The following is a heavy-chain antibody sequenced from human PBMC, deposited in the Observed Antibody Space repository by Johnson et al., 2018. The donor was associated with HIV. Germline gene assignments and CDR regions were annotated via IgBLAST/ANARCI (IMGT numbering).Heavy chain of an antibody. J-gene: IGHJ3*02. V-gene: IGHV3-30*02. CDR1: RFTFSYYG. CDR2: IRFNGSHK. Sequence: QVQLVESGGGVVQPGGSLRLSCSASRFTFSYYGMHWVRQAPGKGLEWVTFIRFNGSHKYYADSVKGRFTISRDKNTLYLQMNSLRAEGTAVYYCARALLIAARPVGAFDIWGQGTMVTVSS. CDR3: ARALLIAARPVGAFDI. D-gene: IGHD6-6*01.